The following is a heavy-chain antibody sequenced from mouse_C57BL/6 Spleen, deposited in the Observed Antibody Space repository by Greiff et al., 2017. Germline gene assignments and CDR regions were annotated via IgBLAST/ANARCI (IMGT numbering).Heavy chain of an antibody. D-gene: IGHD1-1*01. CDR1: GFTFNTYA. Sequence: EVMLVESGGGLVQPKGSLKLSCAASGFTFNTYAMHWVRQAPGKGLEWVVRIRSKSSNYATYYADSVKDRFTISREDSQSMLYLQMNNLKTEDTAMYYCVRDLGYYGAMDYWGQGTSVTVSS. J-gene: IGHJ4*01. CDR2: IRSKSSNYAT. V-gene: IGHV10-3*01. CDR3: VRDLGYYGAMDY.